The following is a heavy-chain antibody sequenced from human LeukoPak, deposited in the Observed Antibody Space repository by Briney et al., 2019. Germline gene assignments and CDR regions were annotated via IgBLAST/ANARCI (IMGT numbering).Heavy chain of an antibody. J-gene: IGHJ4*02. D-gene: IGHD6-13*01. CDR3: ARDKPKQQLDI. V-gene: IGHV3-21*01. CDR1: GFTFSSYS. CDR2: TSSSSSYI. Sequence: GGSLRLSCAASGFTFSSYSMNWVRQAPGKGLEWVSSTSSSSSYIYYADSVKGRFTISRDNAKNSLYLQMNSLRAEDTAVYYCARDKPKQQLDIWGQGTLVTVSS.